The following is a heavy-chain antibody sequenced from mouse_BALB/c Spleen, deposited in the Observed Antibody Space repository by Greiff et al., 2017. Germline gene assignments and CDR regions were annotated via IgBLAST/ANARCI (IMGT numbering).Heavy chain of an antibody. V-gene: IGHV4-1*02. J-gene: IGHJ2*01. CDR3: ARRGYYYGSSPPYYFDY. D-gene: IGHD1-1*01. Sequence: EVMLVESGGGLVQPGGSLKLSCAASGFDFSRYWMSWVRQAPGKGLEWIGEINPDSSTINYTPSLKDKFIISRDNAKNTLYLQMSKVRSEDTALYYCARRGYYYGSSPPYYFDYWGQGTTLTVSS. CDR1: GFDFSRYW. CDR2: INPDSSTI.